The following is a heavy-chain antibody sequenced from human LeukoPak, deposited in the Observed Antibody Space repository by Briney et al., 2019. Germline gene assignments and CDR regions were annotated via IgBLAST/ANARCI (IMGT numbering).Heavy chain of an antibody. Sequence: ASVKVSCKASGYTFTGYYMYWVRQAPGQGLEWMGRIDPNSGGTNYVQKFQGRVTMTRDTSISTAYMELSRLRSDDTAVYYCARVGSSSWYSFDYWGQGTLVTVSS. D-gene: IGHD6-13*01. V-gene: IGHV1-2*06. J-gene: IGHJ4*02. CDR2: IDPNSGGT. CDR1: GYTFTGYY. CDR3: ARVGSSSWYSFDY.